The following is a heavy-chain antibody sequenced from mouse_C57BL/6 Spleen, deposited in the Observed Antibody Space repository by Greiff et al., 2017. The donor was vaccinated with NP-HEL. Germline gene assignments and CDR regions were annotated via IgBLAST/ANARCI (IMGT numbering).Heavy chain of an antibody. Sequence: EVKVVESGGGLVKPGGSLKLSCAASGFTFSSYAMSWVRQTPEKRLEWVATISDGGSYTYYPDNVKGRFTISRDNAKNNLYLQMSHLKSEDTAMYYCARDWGPFAYWGQGTLVTVSA. CDR3: ARDWGPFAY. J-gene: IGHJ3*01. V-gene: IGHV5-4*01. CDR2: ISDGGSYT. CDR1: GFTFSSYA.